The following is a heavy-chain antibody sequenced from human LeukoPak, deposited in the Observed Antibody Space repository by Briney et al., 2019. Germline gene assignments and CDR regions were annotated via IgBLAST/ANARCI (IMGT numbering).Heavy chain of an antibody. V-gene: IGHV3-48*03. CDR3: ARGVFYYDSSGIDY. D-gene: IGHD3-22*01. Sequence: GGSLRLSCAASGFRFSNYEMNWVRQVPGKGLEWVAYIVDSGNNKQYADSVRGRFTISRDNAKNSVYLQMNNLRAGDTAVYYCARGVFYYDSSGIDYWGQGTLVTVSS. J-gene: IGHJ4*02. CDR2: IVDSGNNK. CDR1: GFRFSNYE.